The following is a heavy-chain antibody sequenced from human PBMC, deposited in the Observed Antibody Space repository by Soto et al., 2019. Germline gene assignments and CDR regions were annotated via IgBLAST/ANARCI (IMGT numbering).Heavy chain of an antibody. CDR1: GGTFSSYA. CDR2: IIPIFGTA. Sequence: QVQLVQSGAEVKKPGSSVKVSCKASGGTFSSYAISWVRQAPGQGLEWMGGIIPIFGTANYAQKFQGRVTITADESTRTAYMELSSLRSEDAAVYDCASGRLAVAGTFDYWGQGTLVTVSS. CDR3: ASGRLAVAGTFDY. V-gene: IGHV1-69*12. J-gene: IGHJ4*02. D-gene: IGHD6-19*01.